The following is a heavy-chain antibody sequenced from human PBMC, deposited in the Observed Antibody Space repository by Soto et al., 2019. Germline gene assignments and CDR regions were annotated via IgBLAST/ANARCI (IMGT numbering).Heavy chain of an antibody. Sequence: QVQLVQSGAEVKKPGASVKVSCKASGYTFTSYGISWVRQAPGQGLEWMGWISAYNGNTNYAQKLPGRVTMTTDTSAYTAYMDLRSLRSHETAVYCCARNLPPVDYWGQATLVTVSS. CDR2: ISAYNGNT. V-gene: IGHV1-18*01. J-gene: IGHJ4*02. CDR1: GYTFTSYG. CDR3: ARNLPPVDY.